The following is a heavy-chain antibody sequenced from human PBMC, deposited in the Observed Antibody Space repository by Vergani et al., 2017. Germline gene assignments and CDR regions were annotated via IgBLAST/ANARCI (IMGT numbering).Heavy chain of an antibody. J-gene: IGHJ4*02. CDR1: GFTLSNYD. D-gene: IGHD3-16*01. CDR2: IQFDGSNQ. Sequence: VELVESGGGLVQPGGSLRLSCATSGFTLSNYDMQWIRQGPGKGLEFVAFIQFDGSNQYYADSVKGRFTLSRDFSKNTLYLQMNSLRTVDTATYYCAKHFRGWGIDYWGQGTQVIVSS. CDR3: AKHFRGWGIDY. V-gene: IGHV3-30*02.